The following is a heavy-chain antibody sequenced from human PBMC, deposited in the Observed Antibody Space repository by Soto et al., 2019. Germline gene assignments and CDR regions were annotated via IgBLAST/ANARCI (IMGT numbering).Heavy chain of an antibody. J-gene: IGHJ6*02. CDR1: GGSISSGGYY. Sequence: PSETLSLTCTVSGGSISSGGYYWSWIRQHPGKGLEWIGYIYYSGSTYYNPSLKSRVTISVDTSKNQFSLKLSSVTAADTAVYYCARARGSSGYYYVYYYYGMDVWGQGTRVTVSS. CDR2: IYYSGST. V-gene: IGHV4-31*03. D-gene: IGHD3-22*01. CDR3: ARARGSSGYYYVYYYYGMDV.